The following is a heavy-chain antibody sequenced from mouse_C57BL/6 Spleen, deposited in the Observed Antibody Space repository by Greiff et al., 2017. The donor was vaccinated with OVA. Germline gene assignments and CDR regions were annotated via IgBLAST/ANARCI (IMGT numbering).Heavy chain of an antibody. Sequence: QLQQPGAALVRPGTSVKLSCKAPGYTFTSYWLHWVKQRPGQGLEWMGVIDPSDSYTNYNQKYKGKATLTVDTSSSTAYMQRSSLTSEDSAVYYCARLDSVSYFDVWGTGTTVTVSS. V-gene: IGHV1-59*01. J-gene: IGHJ1*03. CDR1: GYTFTSYW. CDR3: ARLDSVSYFDV. CDR2: IDPSDSYT.